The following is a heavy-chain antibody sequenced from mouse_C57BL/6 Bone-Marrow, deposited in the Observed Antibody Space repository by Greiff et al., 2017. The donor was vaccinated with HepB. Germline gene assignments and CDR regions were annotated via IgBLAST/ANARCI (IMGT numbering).Heavy chain of an antibody. CDR2: ISSGGDYI. Sequence: EVMLVESGEGLVKPGGSLKLSCAASGFTFSSYAMSWVRQTPEKRLEWVAYISSGGDYIYYADTVKGRFTISRDNARNTLYLQMSSLKSEDTAMYYCTRGGGITTVDYWGQGTTLTVSS. D-gene: IGHD1-1*01. V-gene: IGHV5-9-1*02. CDR1: GFTFSSYA. CDR3: TRGGGITTVDY. J-gene: IGHJ2*01.